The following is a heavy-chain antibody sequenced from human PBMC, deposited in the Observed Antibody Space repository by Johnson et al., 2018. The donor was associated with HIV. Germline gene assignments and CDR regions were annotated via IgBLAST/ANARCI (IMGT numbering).Heavy chain of an antibody. CDR2: ISYDGSNS. CDR3: AKQQLVPDDAFDI. Sequence: QVQLVESGGGVVQPGRSLRLSCAASGFTFSSYGMHWVRQAPGKGLEWVALISYDGSNSYYADSVKGLFTISRNTSKNTLYLQMHSLIAEDTAVYYCAKQQLVPDDAFDIWGQGTMVNVSS. D-gene: IGHD6-6*01. CDR1: GFTFSSYG. J-gene: IGHJ3*02. V-gene: IGHV3-30*18.